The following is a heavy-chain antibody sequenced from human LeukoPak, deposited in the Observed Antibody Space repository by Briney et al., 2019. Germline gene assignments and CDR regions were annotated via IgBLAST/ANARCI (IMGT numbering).Heavy chain of an antibody. CDR1: GFTFSSYA. CDR3: ASSSAPCSGGNCYSYAFDI. V-gene: IGHV3-30*04. D-gene: IGHD2-15*01. J-gene: IGHJ3*02. Sequence: HPGGSLRLSCAASGFTFSSYAMHWVRQAPGKGLEWVAVISYDGSNKYYADSVKGRFTISRDNSKNTLYLQMNSLRGDDTAVYYCASSSAPCSGGNCYSYAFDIWGQGTMVTVSS. CDR2: ISYDGSNK.